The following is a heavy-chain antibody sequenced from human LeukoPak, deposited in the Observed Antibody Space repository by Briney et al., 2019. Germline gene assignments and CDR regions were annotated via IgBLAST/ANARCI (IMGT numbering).Heavy chain of an antibody. CDR1: GYTFTGYD. V-gene: IGHV1-8*01. CDR2: MNPNSGNT. Sequence: ASVKVSCKASGYTFTGYDVNWVRQATGQGLEWMGWMNPNSGNTGYAQNFQGRVTTTRDNSISTAYMELSNLGSEDTAVYYCAREKIGTTDMDVWGQGTTVTISS. J-gene: IGHJ6*02. CDR3: AREKIGTTDMDV. D-gene: IGHD1-1*01.